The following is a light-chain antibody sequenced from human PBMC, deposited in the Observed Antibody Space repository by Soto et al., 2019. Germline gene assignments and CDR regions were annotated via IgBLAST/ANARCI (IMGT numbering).Light chain of an antibody. J-gene: IGLJ1*01. V-gene: IGLV2-14*01. CDR2: EVS. CDR1: SSDVGGYNY. CDR3: SSYTSSSTPYV. Sequence: QSALTQPASVSGSPGQSITISCTGTSSDVGGYNYVSWYQQHPGKAPTLMISEVSTRPSGVSNRFSGSKSGNTASLTISGLQAEDEADYYCSSYTSSSTPYVFGTGTKLTVL.